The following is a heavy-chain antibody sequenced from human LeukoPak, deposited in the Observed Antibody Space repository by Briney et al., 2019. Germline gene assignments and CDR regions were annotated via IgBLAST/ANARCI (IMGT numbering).Heavy chain of an antibody. CDR2: IYTSGST. V-gene: IGHV4-4*07. CDR3: ARVNGGNSVATRIDY. D-gene: IGHD4-23*01. J-gene: IGHJ4*02. CDR1: GGSISSYY. Sequence: PSETLSLTCTVSGGSISSYYRSWIRQPAGKGLEWIGRIYTSGSTNYNPSLKSRVTMSVDTSKNQFSLKLSSVTAADTAVYYCARVNGGNSVATRIDYWGQGTLVTVSS.